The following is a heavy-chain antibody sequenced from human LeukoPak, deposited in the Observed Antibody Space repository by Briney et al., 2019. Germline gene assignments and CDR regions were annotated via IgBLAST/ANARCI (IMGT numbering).Heavy chain of an antibody. V-gene: IGHV1-8*01. CDR2: MNPNSGNT. J-gene: IGHJ4*02. D-gene: IGHD3-22*01. CDR1: GYTFTSYD. CDR3: ARADITMIVVVTNHYFDY. Sequence: ASVKVSCKASGYTFTSYDINWVRQATGQGLEWMGWMNPNSGNTGYAQKFQGRVTITRNTSISTAYMELSSLRSEDTAVYYCARADITMIVVVTNHYFDYWGQGTLVTVSS.